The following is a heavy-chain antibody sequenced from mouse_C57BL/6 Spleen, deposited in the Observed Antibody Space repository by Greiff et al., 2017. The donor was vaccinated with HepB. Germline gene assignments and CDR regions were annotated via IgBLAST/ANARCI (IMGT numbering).Heavy chain of an antibody. CDR3: ARWGDYYGSSYAYWYFDV. V-gene: IGHV1-22*01. CDR1: GYTFTDYN. D-gene: IGHD1-1*01. J-gene: IGHJ1*03. Sequence: EVQLQESGPELVKPGASVKMSCKASGYTFTDYNMHWVKQSHGKSLEWIGYINPNNGGTSYNQKFKGKATLTVNKSSSTAYMELRSLTSEDSAVYYCARWGDYYGSSYAYWYFDVWGTGTTVTVSS. CDR2: INPNNGGT.